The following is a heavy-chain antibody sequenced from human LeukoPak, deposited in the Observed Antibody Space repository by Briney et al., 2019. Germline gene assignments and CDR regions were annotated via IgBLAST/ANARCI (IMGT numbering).Heavy chain of an antibody. D-gene: IGHD3/OR15-3a*01. J-gene: IGHJ4*02. CDR3: ARVKGTERDY. Sequence: PGGSLRLSCAASGFTFSTYSMNWVRQAPGKGLEWVSSISGSSTYIFYADSVKGRFTISRDNAKNSLYLQMNSLRVEDTAVYYCARVKGTERDYWGQGTLDTVSS. V-gene: IGHV3-21*01. CDR2: ISGSSTYI. CDR1: GFTFSTYS.